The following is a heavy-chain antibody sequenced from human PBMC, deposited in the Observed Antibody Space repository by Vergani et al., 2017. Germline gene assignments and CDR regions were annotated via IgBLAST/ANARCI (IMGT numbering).Heavy chain of an antibody. CDR1: GDSITNGGFS. J-gene: IGHJ5*02. V-gene: IGHV4-31*11. D-gene: IGHD2-2*01. Sequence: QLQLQESGSGLVKPSQTLSLTCAVSGDSITNGGFSWNWIRQHPGKGLEWIGYIYSTGSTHHNPSLRRRINMSVDTSKNQFSLKLNSVTAAVTAMYYCARVVGTSSYWFDPWGQGTLVTVSS. CDR3: ARVVGTSSYWFDP. CDR2: IYSTGST.